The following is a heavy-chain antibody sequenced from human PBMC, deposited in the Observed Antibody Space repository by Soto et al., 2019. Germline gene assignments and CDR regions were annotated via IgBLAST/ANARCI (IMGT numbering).Heavy chain of an antibody. CDR2: IIPILGIA. D-gene: IGHD2-15*01. V-gene: IGHV1-69*04. CDR3: ARDSVVAATPPFDP. Sequence: ASVKVSCKASGGTFSSYTISWVRQAPGQGLEWMGRIIPILGIANYAQKFQGRVTITADKSTSTAYMELSSLRSEDTAVYYCARDSVVAATPPFDPWGQGTLVTVSS. J-gene: IGHJ5*02. CDR1: GGTFSSYT.